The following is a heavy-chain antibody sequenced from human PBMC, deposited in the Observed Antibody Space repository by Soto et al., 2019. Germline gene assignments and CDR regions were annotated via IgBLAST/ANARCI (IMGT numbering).Heavy chain of an antibody. V-gene: IGHV3-30*09. CDR2: ISSAGSNR. D-gene: IGHD1-26*01. CDR1: GFTFSNYA. J-gene: IGHJ6*02. CDR3: AREAESVVGASYYYFYGMDV. Sequence: QVQLVESGGGVVQPGRSLRLSCAASGFTFSNYAIHWVRQAPGKGLEWLALISSAGSNRYYADSVTGRFAISRDNSKSTSYLQMNSLRTEDTAVYFCAREAESVVGASYYYFYGMDVWGQGTTVTVSS.